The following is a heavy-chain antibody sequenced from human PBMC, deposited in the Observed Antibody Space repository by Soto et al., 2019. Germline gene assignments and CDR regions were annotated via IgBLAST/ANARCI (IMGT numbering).Heavy chain of an antibody. V-gene: IGHV4-59*08. CDR3: ARQGPKTLYYCYYAMDV. Sequence: SLTCTVSGGSISNYYWSWIRQPPGKGLEWIGYIYYSGSTNYNPSLKSRVTISVDTSKNQFSLKLNSVTAADTAVYYCARQGPKTLYYCYYAMDVWGQGTTVTVSS. J-gene: IGHJ6*02. CDR1: GGSISNYY. CDR2: IYYSGST.